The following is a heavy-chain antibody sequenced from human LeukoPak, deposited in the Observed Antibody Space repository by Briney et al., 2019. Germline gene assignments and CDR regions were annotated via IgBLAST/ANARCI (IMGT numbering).Heavy chain of an antibody. CDR1: GGSFSGYY. CDR3: AGGMIVVVTSTAGFDY. D-gene: IGHD3-22*01. Sequence: SETLSLTCAVYGGSFSGYYWSWIRQPPGKGLEWIGETNHSGSTNYNPSLKSRVTISVDTSKNQFSLKLSSVTAADTAVYYCAGGMIVVVTSTAGFDYWGQGTLVTVSS. CDR2: TNHSGST. V-gene: IGHV4-34*01. J-gene: IGHJ4*02.